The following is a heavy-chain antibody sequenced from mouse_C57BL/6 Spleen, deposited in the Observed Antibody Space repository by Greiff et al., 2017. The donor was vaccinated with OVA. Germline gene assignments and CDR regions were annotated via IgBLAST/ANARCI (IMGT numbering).Heavy chain of an antibody. D-gene: IGHD1-1*01. Sequence: QVQLQQPGAELVKPGASVKLSCKASGYTFTSYWMPWVKQRPGQGLEWIGMIHPNSGSTNYNEKFKSKATLTVDKSSSTAYMQLSSLTSEDSAVYYCASSEDTTGGAPYYFDYWGQGTTLTASS. CDR1: GYTFTSYW. CDR2: IHPNSGST. CDR3: ASSEDTTGGAPYYFDY. V-gene: IGHV1-64*01. J-gene: IGHJ2*01.